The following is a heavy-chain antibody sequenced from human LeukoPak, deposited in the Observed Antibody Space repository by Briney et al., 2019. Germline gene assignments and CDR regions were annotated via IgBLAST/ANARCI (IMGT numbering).Heavy chain of an antibody. D-gene: IGHD2-15*01. CDR2: IYYSGST. Sequence: SETLSLTCTVSGGSISGYYWSWIRQPPGKGLEWIGYIYYSGSTNYNPSLKSRVTISVDTSKNQFSLKLSSVTAADTAVYYCAKGGYCSGGSCYAVGPTDLYFDYWGQGTLVTVSS. V-gene: IGHV4-59*01. CDR1: GGSISGYY. CDR3: AKGGYCSGGSCYAVGPTDLYFDY. J-gene: IGHJ4*02.